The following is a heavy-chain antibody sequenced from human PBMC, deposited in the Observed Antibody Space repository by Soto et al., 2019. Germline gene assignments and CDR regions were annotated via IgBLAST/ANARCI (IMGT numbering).Heavy chain of an antibody. D-gene: IGHD3-10*01. CDR2: IIPILGIA. V-gene: IGHV1-69*02. CDR3: ARGGSGSYTYYYMDV. Sequence: SVKVSCKASGGTFSSYTISWVRQAPGQGLEWMGRIIPILGIANYAQKFQGRVTITADKSTSTAYMELSSLRSEDTAVYYCARGGSGSYTYYYMDVWGKGTTVTVSS. CDR1: GGTFSSYT. J-gene: IGHJ6*03.